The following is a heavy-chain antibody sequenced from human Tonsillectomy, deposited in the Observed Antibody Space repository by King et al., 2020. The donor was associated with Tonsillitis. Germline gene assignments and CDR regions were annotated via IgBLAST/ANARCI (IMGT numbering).Heavy chain of an antibody. CDR2: ISSGGGST. D-gene: IGHD6-13*01. J-gene: IGHJ4*02. CDR3: TKDHSWNSVS. Sequence: VQLVESGGGLVQPGGSLRLSCAASGFTFSSYAMSWARQAPGKGLEWVSGISSGGGSTYYADSVKGRFTISRDDSKNTLFLQMNSLRAEDTALYYCTKDHSWNSVSWGQGTLVTVSS. V-gene: IGHV3-23*04. CDR1: GFTFSSYA.